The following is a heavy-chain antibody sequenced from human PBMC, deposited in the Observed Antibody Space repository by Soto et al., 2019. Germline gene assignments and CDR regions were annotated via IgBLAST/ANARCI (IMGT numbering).Heavy chain of an antibody. J-gene: IGHJ5*02. Sequence: PSETLSLTCTVSGGSISSYYWSWIRQPPGKGLEWIGYIYYSGSTNYNPSLESRVTISVDTSKNQFSLKLSSVTAADTAVYYCARDRTRWFDPWGQGTLVTVSS. CDR1: GGSISSYY. V-gene: IGHV4-59*01. CDR3: ARDRTRWFDP. CDR2: IYYSGST.